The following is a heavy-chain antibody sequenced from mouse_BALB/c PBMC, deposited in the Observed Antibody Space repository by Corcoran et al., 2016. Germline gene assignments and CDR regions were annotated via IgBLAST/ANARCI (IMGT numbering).Heavy chain of an antibody. D-gene: IGHD2-4*01. Sequence: EVQLQQSGPELVKPGASVKISCKASGYTFTDYNMHWVKQSHGKSLEWIGYIYPYNGGTGYNQKFKSKATLTVDNSSSTAYMELRSLTSEDSAVYYCASDYDGASYWGQGTLVTVSA. CDR1: GYTFTDYN. J-gene: IGHJ3*01. CDR2: IYPYNGGT. CDR3: ASDYDGASY. V-gene: IGHV1S29*02.